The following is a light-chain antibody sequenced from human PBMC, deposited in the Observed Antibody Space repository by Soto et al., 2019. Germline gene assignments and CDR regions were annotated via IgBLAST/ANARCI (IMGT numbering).Light chain of an antibody. CDR2: DAS. CDR1: QSISSY. V-gene: IGKV3-11*01. CDR3: QHRSTWPGVT. J-gene: IGKJ4*01. Sequence: EVVLTQSPATLSFSRGERATLSCRASQSISSYLAWYQQRPGQAPRLLIYDASHRATGIPARFSGSGSGTDFTLTISSLEPEDFAFYSCQHRSTWPGVTLGGGTKL.